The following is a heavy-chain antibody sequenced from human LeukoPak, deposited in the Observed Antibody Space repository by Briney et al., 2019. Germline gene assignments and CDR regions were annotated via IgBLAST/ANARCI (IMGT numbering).Heavy chain of an antibody. Sequence: AASVKVSCKASGGTFSSYAISWVRQAPGQGLEWMGGIIPIFGTANYAQKFQGRVTITTDESTSTAYMELSSLRSEDTAVYYCATDGGSGSYDYWGQGTLVTVSS. V-gene: IGHV1-69*05. J-gene: IGHJ4*02. CDR2: IIPIFGTA. D-gene: IGHD3-10*01. CDR3: ATDGGSGSYDY. CDR1: GGTFSSYA.